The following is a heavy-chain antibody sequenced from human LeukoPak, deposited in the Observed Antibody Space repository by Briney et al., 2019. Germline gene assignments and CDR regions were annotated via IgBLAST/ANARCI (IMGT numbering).Heavy chain of an antibody. CDR3: ARVGYSYVINDWSRTGLGAYPTKYYYHMDV. CDR1: GGSFSDYY. V-gene: IGHV4-34*01. D-gene: IGHD5-18*01. CDR2: INPSGST. J-gene: IGHJ6*03. Sequence: SETLSLTCAVHGGSFSDYYWSWIRQPSGKGLEWIGEINPSGSTNYSPSLKSRVTISVDTSKNQFSLKLSSVAAADTAVYFCARVGYSYVINDWSRTGLGAYPTKYYYHMDVWDKGTTVTVSS.